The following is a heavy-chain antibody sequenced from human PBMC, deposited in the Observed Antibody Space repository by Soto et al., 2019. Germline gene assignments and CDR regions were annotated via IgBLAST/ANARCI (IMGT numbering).Heavy chain of an antibody. V-gene: IGHV1-69*01. CDR3: ARTMIVVVRSYYYYGMDV. D-gene: IGHD3-22*01. CDR1: GGTFSSYA. Sequence: VQLVQSGAEVKKPGSSVKVSCKASGGTFSSYAISWVRQAPGQGLEWMGGIIPIFGTANYAQKFQGRVTITADESTSTAYMELSSLRSEDTAVYYCARTMIVVVRSYYYYGMDVWGQGTTVTVSS. CDR2: IIPIFGTA. J-gene: IGHJ6*02.